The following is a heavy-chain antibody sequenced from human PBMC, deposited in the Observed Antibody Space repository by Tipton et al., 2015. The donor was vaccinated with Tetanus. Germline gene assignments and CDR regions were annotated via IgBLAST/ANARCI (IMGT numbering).Heavy chain of an antibody. CDR2: ISSNGGST. V-gene: IGHV3-64*01. CDR3: AREGGSSPWTYYYGMDV. Sequence: SLRLSCAASGFTFSSYAMHWVRQAPGKGLEYVSAISSNGGSTYYANSVKGRFTISRDNSKNTLYLQMGSLRAEDMAVYYCAREGGSSPWTYYYGMDVWGQGTTVTVSS. J-gene: IGHJ6*02. D-gene: IGHD1-26*01. CDR1: GFTFSSYA.